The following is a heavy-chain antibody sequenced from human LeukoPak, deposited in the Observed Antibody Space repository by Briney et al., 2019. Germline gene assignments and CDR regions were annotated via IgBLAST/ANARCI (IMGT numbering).Heavy chain of an antibody. V-gene: IGHV5-51*01. Sequence: GPSLQISCKGSGSRFTSYWIGWVRQLPGKGLEWMGIIYPGDSDTRYSPSFQGQVTISADKSISTAYLQWSSLKASDTAMYYCARLSSIAVAAFDYWGQGTLVTVSS. CDR2: IYPGDSDT. CDR3: ARLSSIAVAAFDY. J-gene: IGHJ4*02. CDR1: GSRFTSYW. D-gene: IGHD6-19*01.